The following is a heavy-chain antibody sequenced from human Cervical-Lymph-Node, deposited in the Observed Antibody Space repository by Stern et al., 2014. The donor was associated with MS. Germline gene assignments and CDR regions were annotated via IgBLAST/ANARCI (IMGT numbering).Heavy chain of an antibody. CDR1: GDTFASYP. CDR2: VNPTDGRT. D-gene: IGHD4-17*01. CDR3: ANPLPYAN. J-gene: IGHJ1*01. Sequence: QMQLVQSGAEVKKPGASVKVSCKASGDTFASYPIHWLRQAPGQGFVWMGIVNPTDGRTTYAQTFKGRVTMTRDTSTRTVYMELSSLRIEDTAMYFCANPLPYANWGQGTRVTVSS. V-gene: IGHV1-46*03.